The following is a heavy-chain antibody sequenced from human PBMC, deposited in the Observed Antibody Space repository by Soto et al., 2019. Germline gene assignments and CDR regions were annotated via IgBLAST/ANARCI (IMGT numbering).Heavy chain of an antibody. CDR1: GYTFTGYY. D-gene: IGHD3-10*01. Sequence: ASVKVSCKASGYTFTGYYLHWVRHAPGQGLECIGWINPNSGDTYSTQKFQGRVAMTRDTSINTAYMQLSRLTSDDTAIYYCTVWIGKLLSSSMDVPDKGSTVTLFS. V-gene: IGHV1-2*02. J-gene: IGHJ6*04. CDR3: TVWIGKLLSSSMDV. CDR2: INPNSGDT.